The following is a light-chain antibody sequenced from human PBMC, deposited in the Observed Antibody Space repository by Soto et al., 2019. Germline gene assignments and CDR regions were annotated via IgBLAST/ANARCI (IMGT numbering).Light chain of an antibody. CDR3: QQRSYWLT. CDR1: QSVSSY. V-gene: IGKV3-11*01. CDR2: DAS. Sequence: IVLTQSPATLSLSPGERATLSCRASQSVSSYLAWYQQKPGQAPRLLIYDASNRATGIPARFSGSGSGTDFTLTTISLEPEDFAVYYCQQRSYWLTFGGRTKVEIK. J-gene: IGKJ4*01.